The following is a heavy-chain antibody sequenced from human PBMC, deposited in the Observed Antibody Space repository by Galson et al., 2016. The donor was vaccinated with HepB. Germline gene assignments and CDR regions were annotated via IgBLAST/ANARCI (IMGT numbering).Heavy chain of an antibody. V-gene: IGHV3-20*04. Sequence: SLRLSCAASGRNFDDYGMSWVRQAPGKGLEWVSGIIWDGGIGTTYYADSVQGRFTISRDDDQKTLFLQMDRLRPEDTATYFCARGSGGGTSCSGGFYYGMDVWGKGTRVIVSS. J-gene: IGHJ6*04. CDR3: ARGSGGGTSCSGGFYYGMDV. D-gene: IGHD2-15*01. CDR1: GRNFDDYG. CDR2: IIWDGGIGTT.